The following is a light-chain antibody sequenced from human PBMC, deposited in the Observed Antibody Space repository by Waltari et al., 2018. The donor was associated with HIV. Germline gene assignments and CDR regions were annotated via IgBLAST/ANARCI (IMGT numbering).Light chain of an antibody. CDR1: ISNIGAGYD. CDR3: QSYDGSLGGYV. Sequence: SVLTQPPSVSGAPGQRVTISCTETISNIGAGYDVHWYQQLPGTAPKLLIYGHTNRPSGVPDRFSGSKSGTSASLAITGLQAEDEADYYCQSYDGSLGGYVFGTGTAVTVL. V-gene: IGLV1-40*01. J-gene: IGLJ1*01. CDR2: GHT.